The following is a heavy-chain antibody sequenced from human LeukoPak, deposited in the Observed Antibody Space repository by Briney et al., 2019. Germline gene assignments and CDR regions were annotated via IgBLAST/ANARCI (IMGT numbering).Heavy chain of an antibody. D-gene: IGHD3-9*01. Sequence: GGSLRLSCAASGFTFSDAWMYWVRQAPGKGLEWAAVIWYDGTNKYYADSVKGRFTISRNNSKNTLHLQMNSLRAEDTAVYYCARDSRGYDIVTGYYNSGLDYGGQGTLVTVSS. CDR2: IWYDGTNK. CDR3: ARDSRGYDIVTGYYNSGLDY. V-gene: IGHV3-33*08. J-gene: IGHJ4*02. CDR1: GFTFSDAW.